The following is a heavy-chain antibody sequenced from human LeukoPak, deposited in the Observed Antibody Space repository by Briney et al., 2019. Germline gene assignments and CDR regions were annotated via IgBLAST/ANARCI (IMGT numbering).Heavy chain of an antibody. CDR1: GYTFTSYA. Sequence: GASVKVSCKASGYTFTSYAMNWVRQAPGQGLEWMGWTNTNTGNPTYAQGFTGRFVFSLDTSVSTAYLQISSLKAEDTAVYYCARDFIAARPYYYYGMDVWGQGTTVTVSS. V-gene: IGHV7-4-1*02. CDR2: TNTNTGNP. J-gene: IGHJ6*02. D-gene: IGHD6-6*01. CDR3: ARDFIAARPYYYYGMDV.